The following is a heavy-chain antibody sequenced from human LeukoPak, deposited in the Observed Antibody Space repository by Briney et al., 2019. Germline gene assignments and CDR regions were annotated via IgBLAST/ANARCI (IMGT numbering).Heavy chain of an antibody. CDR1: GFTFSSYA. CDR2: ISGSGGST. V-gene: IGHV3-23*01. J-gene: IGHJ4*02. D-gene: IGHD6-19*01. Sequence: GGSLRLSCAASGFTFSSYAMSWVRQAPGKGLEWVSAISGSGGSTYYADSVKGRFTISRDNSKNTLCLQMNSLRAEDTAVYYCAKGDSSGWYENRYYFDYWGQGTLVTVSS. CDR3: AKGDSSGWYENRYYFDY.